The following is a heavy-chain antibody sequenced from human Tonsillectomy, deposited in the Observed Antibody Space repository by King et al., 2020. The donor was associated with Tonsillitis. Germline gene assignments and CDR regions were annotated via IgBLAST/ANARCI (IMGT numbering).Heavy chain of an antibody. CDR1: GYRFTSHW. J-gene: IGHJ6*02. Sequence: QLVQSGAEVRKPGESLRISCQASGYRFTSHWISWVRQMPGKGLEWMGKIDPSDSSSTYSPSFQGHVTISADKSISTAYLQWSSLKASDTAMYYCAAVAMVTPDYYGLDVWGQGTTVTVSS. D-gene: IGHD5-24*01. V-gene: IGHV5-10-1*03. CDR3: AAVAMVTPDYYGLDV. CDR2: IDPSDSSS.